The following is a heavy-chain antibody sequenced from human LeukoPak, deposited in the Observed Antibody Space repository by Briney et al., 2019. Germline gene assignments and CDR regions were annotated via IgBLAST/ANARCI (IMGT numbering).Heavy chain of an antibody. CDR1: GYTFTGYY. Sequence: ASVKVSCKASGYTFTGYYMHWVRQAPGQGLEWMGWINPNSGGTNYAQKFQGRVTMTRDTSISTAYMELSRLRSDDTAVYYCARVFYDYWSGYYDTTDYWGQGTLVTVSS. CDR2: INPNSGGT. CDR3: ARVFYDYWSGYYDTTDY. V-gene: IGHV1-2*02. J-gene: IGHJ4*02. D-gene: IGHD3-3*01.